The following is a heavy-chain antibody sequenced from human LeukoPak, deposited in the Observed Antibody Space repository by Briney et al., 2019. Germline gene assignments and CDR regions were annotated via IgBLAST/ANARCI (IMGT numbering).Heavy chain of an antibody. J-gene: IGHJ5*02. CDR1: GGSFSGYY. CDR2: INHSGST. CDR3: ARVVWASAMVLAVIYLAWFDP. V-gene: IGHV4-34*01. Sequence: PSETLSLTCAVYGGSFSGYYWSWIRQPPGKGLEWIGEINHSGSTNYNPSLKSRVTISVDTSKNQFSLKLSSVTAADTAVYYCARVVWASAMVLAVIYLAWFDPWGQGTLVTVSS. D-gene: IGHD2-2*01.